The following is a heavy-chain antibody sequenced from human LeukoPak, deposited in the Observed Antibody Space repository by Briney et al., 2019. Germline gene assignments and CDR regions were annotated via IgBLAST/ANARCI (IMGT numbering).Heavy chain of an antibody. D-gene: IGHD3-22*01. CDR1: GGSISSYY. V-gene: IGHV4-59*08. CDR3: ARHDKNPNSSGYYYYY. CDR2: IYYSGST. Sequence: PSKTLSLTCTVSGGSISSYYWSWIRQPPGKGLEWIGYIYYSGSTNYNPSLKSRVTISVDTSKNQFSLKLSSVTAADTAVYYCARHDKNPNSSGYYYYYWGQGTLVTVSS. J-gene: IGHJ4*02.